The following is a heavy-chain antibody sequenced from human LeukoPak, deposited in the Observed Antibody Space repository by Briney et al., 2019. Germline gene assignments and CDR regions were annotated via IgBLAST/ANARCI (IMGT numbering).Heavy chain of an antibody. D-gene: IGHD3-10*01. CDR1: GFNFGNYA. CDR2: IPSGGFYE. CDR3: ARDSTYYYESGSSGPHYFDN. Sequence: GGSLRLSCAAPGFNFGNYAMHWVRQAPGKGLEWVSLIPSGGFYEYYADSVKGRFTISRDDSGNTLYLQLNSLRPEDTAVYYCARDSTYYYESGSSGPHYFDNWGQGTLVTVSS. V-gene: IGHV3-30-3*01. J-gene: IGHJ4*02.